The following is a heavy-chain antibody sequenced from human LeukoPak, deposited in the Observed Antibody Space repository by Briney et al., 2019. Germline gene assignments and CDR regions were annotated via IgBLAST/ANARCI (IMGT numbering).Heavy chain of an antibody. CDR3: ARAARTLYDSSGYCTYYFDY. D-gene: IGHD3-22*01. CDR1: GGSISSYY. V-gene: IGHV4-59*01. CDR2: IYYSGST. Sequence: PSGTLSLTCTVSGGSISSYYWSWIRQPPGKGLEWIGYIYYSGSTNYNPSLKSRVAMSVDTSKNQFSLKLSSVTAADTAVYYCARAARTLYDSSGYCTYYFDYWGQGTLVTVSS. J-gene: IGHJ4*02.